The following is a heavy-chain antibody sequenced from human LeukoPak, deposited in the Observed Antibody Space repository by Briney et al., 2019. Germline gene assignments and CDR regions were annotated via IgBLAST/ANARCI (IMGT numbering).Heavy chain of an antibody. CDR1: GFTFSSYA. D-gene: IGHD3-22*01. CDR2: IYSGGST. J-gene: IGHJ4*02. Sequence: GGSLRLSCAASGFTFSSYAMSWVRQAPGKGVEWVSVIYSGGSTYYADSVKGRFTISRDNSKNTLYLQMNSLRAEDTAVYYCASGKYYYDSSGYFDYWGQGTLVTVSS. CDR3: ASGKYYYDSSGYFDY. V-gene: IGHV3-66*01.